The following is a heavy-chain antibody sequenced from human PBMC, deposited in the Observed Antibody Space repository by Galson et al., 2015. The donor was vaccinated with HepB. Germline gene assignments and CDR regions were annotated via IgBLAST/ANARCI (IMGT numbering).Heavy chain of an antibody. CDR3: ARLIGLERDY. CDR1: GGSISSSSYY. V-gene: IGHV4-39*01. J-gene: IGHJ4*02. Sequence: SETLSLTCTVSGGSISSSSYYWGWIRQPPGKGLEWIGSIYYSGSTYYNPSLKSRVTISVDTSKNQFSLKMSSVTAADTAVYYCARLIGLERDYWGQGTLVTVSS. CDR2: IYYSGST. D-gene: IGHD1-1*01.